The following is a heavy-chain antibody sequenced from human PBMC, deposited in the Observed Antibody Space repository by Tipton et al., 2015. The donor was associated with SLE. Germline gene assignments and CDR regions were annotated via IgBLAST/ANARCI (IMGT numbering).Heavy chain of an antibody. J-gene: IGHJ4*02. Sequence: SLRLSCAASGFSFRSYAMHWVRQAPDKGLEWVAFIRFDGSSDYYADSVKGQFAISRDNSKNTLYLQMNSLRPEDTAVYFCAKDIGGDRVRSYFDYWGQGALVAVSS. D-gene: IGHD3-10*01. V-gene: IGHV3-30*02. CDR3: AKDIGGDRVRSYFDY. CDR2: IRFDGSSD. CDR1: GFSFRSYA.